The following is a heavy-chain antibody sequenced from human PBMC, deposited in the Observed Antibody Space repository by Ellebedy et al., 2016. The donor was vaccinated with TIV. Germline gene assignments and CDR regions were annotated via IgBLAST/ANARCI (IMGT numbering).Heavy chain of an antibody. J-gene: IGHJ6*02. CDR3: ARVLGRSSGYGMDV. V-gene: IGHV3-53*01. D-gene: IGHD6-6*01. CDR2: LYSGGST. CDR1: GFIVRDNY. Sequence: GGSLRLSCAASGFIVRDNYMSWVRQAPGKGLEWVSVLYSGGSTYFADSVKGRVTISRDNSKNTLYLEMNSLRAEDTAVYYCARVLGRSSGYGMDVWGQGTTVTVSS.